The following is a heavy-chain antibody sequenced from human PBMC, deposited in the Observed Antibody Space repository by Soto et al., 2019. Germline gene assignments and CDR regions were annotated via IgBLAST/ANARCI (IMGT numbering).Heavy chain of an antibody. CDR1: GGSFSGYY. D-gene: IGHD3-16*02. V-gene: IGHV4-34*01. J-gene: IGHJ4*02. Sequence: QVQLQQWGAGLLKPSETLSLTCAVYGGSFSGYYWSWIRQPPGKGLEWIGEINHSGSTNYNPSLKSRVTISVDTSKNQFSLELSSVPAADTAVYYCARGRGGYDSRSYRYFDYWGQGTLVTVSS. CDR2: INHSGST. CDR3: ARGRGGYDSRSYRYFDY.